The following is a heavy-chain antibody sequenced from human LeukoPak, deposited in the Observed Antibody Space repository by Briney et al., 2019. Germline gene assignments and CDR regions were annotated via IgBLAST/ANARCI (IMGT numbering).Heavy chain of an antibody. V-gene: IGHV3-11*04. J-gene: IGHJ4*02. CDR1: GFTFSDYY. Sequence: KSGGSLRLSCAASGFTFSDYYMSWIRQAPGKGLEWVSYISSSGSTIYCADSVKGRFTISRDNAKNSLYLQMNSLRAEDTAVYYCARLHSAKWYQRVDYWGQGTLVTVSS. D-gene: IGHD2-2*01. CDR2: ISSSGSTI. CDR3: ARLHSAKWYQRVDY.